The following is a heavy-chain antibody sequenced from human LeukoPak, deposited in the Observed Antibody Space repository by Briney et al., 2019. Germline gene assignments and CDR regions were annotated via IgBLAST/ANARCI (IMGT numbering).Heavy chain of an antibody. CDR2: MSNTGIN. CDR3: AKASVARAVLFDS. V-gene: IGHV4-59*01. D-gene: IGHD4-23*01. J-gene: IGHJ4*02. Sequence: PSETLSLPCTVSGGSLSSYIWNWIRQPPGQGLEWIGYMSNTGINKYNPSLKSRVTISANTPKNQFSLNLKSVTAADTAVYYCAKASVARAVLFDSWGQGTLVAVSS. CDR1: GGSLSSYI.